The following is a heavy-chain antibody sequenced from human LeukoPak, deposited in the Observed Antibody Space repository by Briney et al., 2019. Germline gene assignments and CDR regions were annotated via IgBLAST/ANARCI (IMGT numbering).Heavy chain of an antibody. CDR1: GGSFSGYY. Sequence: PSETLSLTCAVNGGSFSGYYWSWIRQPPGKGLEWIGEINYSGSTNYNPSLKSRVTISVDTSKNQFSLKLSSVTAADTAVYYCARERYGSGSYYPSSYYLDYWGQGTLVTVSS. J-gene: IGHJ4*02. V-gene: IGHV4-34*01. D-gene: IGHD3-10*01. CDR2: INYSGST. CDR3: ARERYGSGSYYPSSYYLDY.